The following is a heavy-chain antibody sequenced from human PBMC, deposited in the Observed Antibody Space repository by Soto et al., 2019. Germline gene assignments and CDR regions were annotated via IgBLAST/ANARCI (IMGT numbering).Heavy chain of an antibody. CDR3: ARVSSSWYYYYGMDV. CDR1: GCTFTSYA. D-gene: IGHD6-13*01. CDR2: INAGNGNT. Sequence: GASVKVSCKASGCTFTSYAMHWVRQAPGQRLEWMGWINAGNGNTKYSQKFQGRVTITRDTSANTAYMELSSLRSEDTAVYYCARVSSSWYYYYGMDVWGQGTTVTVSS. V-gene: IGHV1-3*01. J-gene: IGHJ6*02.